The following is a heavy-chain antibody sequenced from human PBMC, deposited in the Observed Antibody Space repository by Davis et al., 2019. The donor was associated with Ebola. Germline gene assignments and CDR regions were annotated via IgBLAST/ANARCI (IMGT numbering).Heavy chain of an antibody. J-gene: IGHJ6*02. Sequence: GESLKISCYGSGYSFTNSWIGWVRQVSGNGLEWMGIIYPGDSHTRYSPSFQGHVTMSVDKSITTAYLQWNSLEASDTAMYYCARQGGYSSSGYGMDVWGQGTTVTVSS. CDR3: ARQGGYSSSGYGMDV. CDR2: IYPGDSHT. D-gene: IGHD6-13*01. V-gene: IGHV5-51*01. CDR1: GYSFTNSW.